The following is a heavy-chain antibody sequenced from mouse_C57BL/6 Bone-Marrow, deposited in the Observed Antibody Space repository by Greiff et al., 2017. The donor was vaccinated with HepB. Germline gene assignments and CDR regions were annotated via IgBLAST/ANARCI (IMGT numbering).Heavy chain of an antibody. J-gene: IGHJ2*01. V-gene: IGHV5-16*01. CDR3: ARDPANYYASSPGYFDY. D-gene: IGHD1-1*01. CDR1: GFTFSDYY. Sequence: EVHLVESEGGLVQPGSSMKLSCTASGFTFSDYYMAWVRQVPEKGLEWVANINYDGSSTYYLDSLKSRFIISRDNAKNILYLQMSSLKSEDTATYYCARDPANYYASSPGYFDYWGQGTTLTVSS. CDR2: INYDGSST.